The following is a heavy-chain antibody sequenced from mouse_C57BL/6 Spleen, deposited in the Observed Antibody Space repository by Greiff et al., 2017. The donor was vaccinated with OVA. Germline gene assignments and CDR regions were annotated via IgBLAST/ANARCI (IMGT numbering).Heavy chain of an antibody. CDR3: ARGDGYSDYAMDY. J-gene: IGHJ4*01. D-gene: IGHD2-3*01. CDR2: INPSNGGT. CDR1: GYTFTSYW. V-gene: IGHV1-53*01. Sequence: QVQLQQPGPELVKPGASVKLSCKASGYTFTSYWMHWVKQRPGQGLEWIGNINPSNGGTNYNEKFKSKATLTVDKSSSTAYMQLSSLTSEDSAVYYCARGDGYSDYAMDYWGQGTSVTVSS.